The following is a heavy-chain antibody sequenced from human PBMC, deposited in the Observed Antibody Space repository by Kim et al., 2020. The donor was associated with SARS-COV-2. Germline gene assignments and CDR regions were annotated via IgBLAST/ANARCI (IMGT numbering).Heavy chain of an antibody. D-gene: IGHD6-13*01. V-gene: IGHV3-7*01. CDR2: INQDGSEK. J-gene: IGHJ4*02. CDR3: ARGTIAAAGIDY. Sequence: GGSLRLSCAASGFTFSSYWMTWVRQAPGKGLEWVANINQDGSEKYYADSVKGRFTISRDNAKNSLFLQMNSLRGEDTAVYYCARGTIAAAGIDYWGQGTLVTVSS. CDR1: GFTFSSYW.